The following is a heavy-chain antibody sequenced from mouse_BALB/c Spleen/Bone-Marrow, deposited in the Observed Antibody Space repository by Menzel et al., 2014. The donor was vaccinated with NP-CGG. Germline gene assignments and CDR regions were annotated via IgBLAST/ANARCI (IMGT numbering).Heavy chain of an antibody. CDR3: ARRDYYGSTYGFDY. CDR1: GYSLTSYY. D-gene: IGHD1-1*01. V-gene: IGHV1-66*01. J-gene: IGHJ2*01. CDR2: IFPRNGST. Sequence: QVQLKQSGPELVKPGASVKISCKASGYSLTSYYIHWVKQRPGQGLEWIGWIFPRNGSTKHNEEFKGKATLTADTSSSTAYVQLSSLTSEDSAVYFCARRDYYGSTYGFDYWGQGTTLTVSS.